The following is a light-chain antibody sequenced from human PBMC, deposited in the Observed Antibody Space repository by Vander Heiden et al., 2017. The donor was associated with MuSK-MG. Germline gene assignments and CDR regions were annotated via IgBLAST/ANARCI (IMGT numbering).Light chain of an antibody. V-gene: IGLV2-14*03. Sequence: QSALTQPDSVSGSPGQSITISCTGTSSDVGGYSFVSWYQQHPGKAPKLMIYDVSNRPLGISNRFSGSKSGNTASLTISGLQADDEADYYCTSYTSSSTLVVIGGGTKLTVL. CDR2: DVS. J-gene: IGLJ2*01. CDR3: TSYTSSSTLVV. CDR1: SSDVGGYSF.